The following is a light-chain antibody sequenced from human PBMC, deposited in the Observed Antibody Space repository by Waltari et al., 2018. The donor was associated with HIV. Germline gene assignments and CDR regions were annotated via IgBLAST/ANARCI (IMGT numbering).Light chain of an antibody. V-gene: IGLV3-25*03. Sequence: SYDLTQAPSVSVTPGHTAKITFSGETLSKHYVSWYQQKAGQAPVMIIFKDLERPSGIPTRFSASISGTIATLIISGFLTEDEADYYCQSARWSATVFGRGTKLTVL. J-gene: IGLJ2*01. CDR1: TLSKHY. CDR2: KDL. CDR3: QSARWSATV.